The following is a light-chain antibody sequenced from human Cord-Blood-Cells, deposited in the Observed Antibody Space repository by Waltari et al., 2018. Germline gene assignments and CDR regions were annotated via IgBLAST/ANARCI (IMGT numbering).Light chain of an antibody. CDR2: DVS. Sequence: QPALTQPRSVSGSPGQSVTISCTGTGSDVGGYNFVPWYQQHPGKAPKPMIYDVSKRPSGVPDRFSGSKSGNTASLTISGLQAEDEADYYCCSYAGSYTYVFGTGTKVTVL. J-gene: IGLJ1*01. CDR3: CSYAGSYTYV. CDR1: GSDVGGYNF. V-gene: IGLV2-11*01.